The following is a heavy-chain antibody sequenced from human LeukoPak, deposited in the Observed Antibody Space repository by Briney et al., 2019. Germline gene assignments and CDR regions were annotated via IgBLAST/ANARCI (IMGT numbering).Heavy chain of an antibody. V-gene: IGHV3-30*04. CDR3: ARANYYRIDY. CDR1: GFTFSSYA. D-gene: IGHD3-10*01. J-gene: IGHJ4*02. Sequence: PGGSLRLSCAASGFTFSSYAMHWVRQAPGKGLEWVAVISYDGSNKYYADSVKGRFTISRDNSKNTLYLQMNSLRADDTAVYYCARANYYRIDYWGQGTLVTVSS. CDR2: ISYDGSNK.